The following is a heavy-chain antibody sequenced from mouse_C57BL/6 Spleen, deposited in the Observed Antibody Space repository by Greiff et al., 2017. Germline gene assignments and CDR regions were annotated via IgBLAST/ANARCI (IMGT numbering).Heavy chain of an antibody. CDR2: ISSGGDYI. J-gene: IGHJ2*01. CDR1: GFTFSSYA. CDR3: TRDGDYGGFGY. V-gene: IGHV5-9-1*02. D-gene: IGHD2-4*01. Sequence: EVQLVESGEGLVKPGGSLKLSCAASGFTFSSYAMSWVRQTLAKRLEWVAYISSGGDYIYYTDIVKGRFTISRDNARNTLYLQMSSLKSEDTAMYYCTRDGDYGGFGYWGPGTTLTVSS.